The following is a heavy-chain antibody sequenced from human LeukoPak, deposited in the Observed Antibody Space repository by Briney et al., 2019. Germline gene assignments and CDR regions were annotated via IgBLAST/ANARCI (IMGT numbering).Heavy chain of an antibody. V-gene: IGHV1-24*01. Sequence: ASVKVSCKVSGYTLTELSMHWVRQAPGKGLEWMGGSDPEDGETIYAQKFQGRVTMTEDTSTDTAYMELSSLRSEDTAVYYCAAANSGYDLGEIDYWGQGTLVTVSS. D-gene: IGHD5-12*01. J-gene: IGHJ4*02. CDR2: SDPEDGET. CDR1: GYTLTELS. CDR3: AAANSGYDLGEIDY.